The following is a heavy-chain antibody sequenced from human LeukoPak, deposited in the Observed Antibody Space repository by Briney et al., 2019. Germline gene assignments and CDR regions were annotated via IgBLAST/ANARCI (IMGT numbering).Heavy chain of an antibody. V-gene: IGHV3-30*04. CDR3: ARVLGDRRYYLDS. Sequence: GRSLRLSCAASGFTFSSYAMQWVRQAPGKGLEWVAIISYDGSKKYYTDSVRSGFTISRENSQNTLYLQKNRLRAENTAVYFCARVLGDRRYYLDSGGEGTLVTVSS. CDR1: GFTFSSYA. D-gene: IGHD2-21*02. J-gene: IGHJ4*02. CDR2: ISYDGSKK.